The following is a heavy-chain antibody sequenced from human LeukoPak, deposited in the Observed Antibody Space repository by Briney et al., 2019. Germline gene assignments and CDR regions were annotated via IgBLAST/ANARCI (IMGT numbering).Heavy chain of an antibody. CDR2: IYHSGST. V-gene: IGHV4-38-2*01. D-gene: IGHD5-18*01. CDR1: GYSISSGYY. J-gene: IGHJ4*02. Sequence: SETLSLTCAASGYSISSGYYWGWIRQPPGKGLEWIGSIYHSGSTYYNPSLKSRVTISVDTSKNQFSLELSSVTAADTAVYYCARKESGYSYGYVFDYWGQGTLVTVSS. CDR3: ARKESGYSYGYVFDY.